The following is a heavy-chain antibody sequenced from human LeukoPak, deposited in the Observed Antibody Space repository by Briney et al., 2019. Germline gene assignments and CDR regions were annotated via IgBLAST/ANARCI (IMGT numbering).Heavy chain of an antibody. V-gene: IGHV4-34*03. CDR1: GGSFSGYY. CDR3: TRRPYCSGGSCYGTGAWFDP. D-gene: IGHD2-15*01. CDR2: INHSGST. Sequence: SETLSLTCAVYGGSFSGYYWSWIRQPPGKGLEWIGEINHSGSTNYNPSLKSRITTSVDTSKNQFSLKLSSVTAADTAVYYCTRRPYCSGGSCYGTGAWFDPWGQGTLVTVSS. J-gene: IGHJ5*02.